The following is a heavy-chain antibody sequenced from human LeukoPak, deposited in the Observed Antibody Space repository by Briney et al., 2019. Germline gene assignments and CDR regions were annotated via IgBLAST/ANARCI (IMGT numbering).Heavy chain of an antibody. CDR2: MREDGGDK. CDR3: ARDTYRFYDY. CDR1: GFTFRNYW. Sequence: GESLRLSCAASGFTFRNYWMGWVRQAPGKGLEWVASMREDGGDKYYLDSVKGRFTISRDNAKNSLYLQMNSLRAEDTAVYYCARDTYRFYDYLGQGTLVTVSS. V-gene: IGHV3-7*01. J-gene: IGHJ4*02.